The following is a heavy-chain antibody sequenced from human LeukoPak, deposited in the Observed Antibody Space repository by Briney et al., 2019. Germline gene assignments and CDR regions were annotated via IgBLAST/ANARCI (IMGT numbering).Heavy chain of an antibody. Sequence: KTSETLSLTCTVSGGSISSSSYYWGWIRQPPGKGLEWIGSIYYSGSTYYNPSLKSRVTISVDTSKNQFSLKLSSVTAADTAVYYCARLRFSSGWTGDYFDYWGQGTLVTVSS. V-gene: IGHV4-39*01. CDR2: IYYSGST. J-gene: IGHJ4*02. CDR3: ARLRFSSGWTGDYFDY. D-gene: IGHD6-19*01. CDR1: GGSISSSSYY.